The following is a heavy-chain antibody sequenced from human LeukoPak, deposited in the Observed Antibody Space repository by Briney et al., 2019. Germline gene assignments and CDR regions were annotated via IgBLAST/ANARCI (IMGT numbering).Heavy chain of an antibody. CDR1: GFTFSGSA. D-gene: IGHD3-3*01. J-gene: IGHJ4*02. Sequence: GGSLKLSCAASGFTFSGSAMHWVRQASGKGLEWVGRIRSKANSYATAYAASVKGRFTISRDDSKNTAYPQMNSLKTEDTAVYYCTRLYDFWSGYPDYWGQGTLVTVSS. CDR2: IRSKANSYAT. CDR3: TRLYDFWSGYPDY. V-gene: IGHV3-73*01.